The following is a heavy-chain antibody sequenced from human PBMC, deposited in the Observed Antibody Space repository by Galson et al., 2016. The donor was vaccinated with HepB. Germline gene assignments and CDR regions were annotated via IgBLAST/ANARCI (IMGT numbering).Heavy chain of an antibody. V-gene: IGHV4-39*01. CDR2: LYYSGST. CDR3: ARYCRSTSCSRYGDILTGYGGPF. Sequence: LSLTCTVSGGSISSSRYSWGWIRQPPGKGLEWIGCLYYSGSTYYNSSLKIRVTISVDTSKHKFSLNLSALTAADTAVYYCARYCRSTSCSRYGDILTGYGGPFWGQGTLVTVSS. J-gene: IGHJ4*02. D-gene: IGHD2-2*01. CDR1: GGSISSSRYS.